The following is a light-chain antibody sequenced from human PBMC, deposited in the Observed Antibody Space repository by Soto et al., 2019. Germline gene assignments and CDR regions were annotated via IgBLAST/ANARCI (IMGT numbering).Light chain of an antibody. J-gene: IGLJ2*01. CDR3: ASWDDRLSGPI. Sequence: QSALTQPASVSGSPGQSITISCTGTSSDVGANIFVSWHQQHPGKAPKLMIYAVSSRPSGVSYRFSGSKSGNTASLAINGLQSEDEADYYCASWDDRLSGPIFGGGTKVTVL. CDR2: AVS. V-gene: IGLV2-14*01. CDR1: SSDVGANIF.